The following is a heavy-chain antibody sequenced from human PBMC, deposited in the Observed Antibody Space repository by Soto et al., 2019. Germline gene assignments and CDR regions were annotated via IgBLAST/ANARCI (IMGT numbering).Heavy chain of an antibody. CDR3: AKPALDLGESSARAFDV. CDR1: GFSFSNYA. CDR2: ISASGAST. V-gene: IGHV3-23*01. J-gene: IGHJ3*01. D-gene: IGHD3-16*01. Sequence: GGSLRLSCAASGFSFSNYAMTWVRQAPGKGLEWVSTISASGASTFYADSVKGRFSISRDNSKGTLFLQINNLSAEDTALYYCAKPALDLGESSARAFDVWGQGTMVTVSS.